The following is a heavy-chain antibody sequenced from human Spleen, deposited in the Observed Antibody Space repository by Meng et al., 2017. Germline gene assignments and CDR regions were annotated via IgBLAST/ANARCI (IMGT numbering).Heavy chain of an antibody. CDR1: RGSFSGYY. V-gene: IGHV4-31*11. CDR2: IYYSGST. Sequence: SETLSLTCAVYRGSFSGYYWTWIRQHPGKGLEWIGYIYYSGSTYYNPSLKSRVTISVDTSKNQFSLKLSSVTAADTAVYYCARRDRYYYYYYGMDVWGQGTTVTV. D-gene: IGHD3-22*01. J-gene: IGHJ6*02. CDR3: ARRDRYYYYYYGMDV.